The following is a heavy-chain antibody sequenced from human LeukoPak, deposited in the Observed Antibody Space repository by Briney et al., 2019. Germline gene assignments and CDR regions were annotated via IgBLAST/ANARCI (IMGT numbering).Heavy chain of an antibody. CDR1: GFTVSGDY. V-gene: IGHV3-53*01. CDR3: ARHDWFDP. CDR2: MYDGGAT. Sequence: GGSLRLSCAVSGFTVSGDYMSWVRQAPGKGLEWVSVMYDGGATYYADSVKGRLTISRDNSKNTLYLQMNSLRVEDTAVYYCARHDWFDPWGHGTLVTVSS. D-gene: IGHD3-3*01. J-gene: IGHJ5*02.